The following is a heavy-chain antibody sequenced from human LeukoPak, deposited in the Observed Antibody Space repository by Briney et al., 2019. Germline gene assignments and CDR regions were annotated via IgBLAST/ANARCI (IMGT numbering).Heavy chain of an antibody. CDR2: IYYSGSS. V-gene: IGHV4-39*01. CDR3: ARHRSGWLQSSFDY. J-gene: IGHJ4*02. Sequence: PSETLSLTCSVSGGSISSSSSYWGWIRQPPGKGLEWIGSIYYSGSSFDDPALKSRVTISVDTSKNQFSLKLSSVTAADTAVYYCARHRSGWLQSSFDYWGQGTLVTVSS. CDR1: GGSISSSSSY. D-gene: IGHD5-24*01.